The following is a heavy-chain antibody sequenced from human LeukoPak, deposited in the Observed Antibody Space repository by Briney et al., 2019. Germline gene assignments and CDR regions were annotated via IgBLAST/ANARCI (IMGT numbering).Heavy chain of an antibody. V-gene: IGHV4-59*01. Sequence: PSETLSLTCTVSGGSISSYYWSWIRQPPGKGLEWIGYIYYSGSTNYDPSLKSRVTISVDTSKNQFSLKLSSVTAADTAVYYCARGSGYSSGWFFGDWGQGTLVTVSS. CDR1: GGSISSYY. CDR3: ARGSGYSSGWFFGD. CDR2: IYYSGST. J-gene: IGHJ4*02. D-gene: IGHD6-19*01.